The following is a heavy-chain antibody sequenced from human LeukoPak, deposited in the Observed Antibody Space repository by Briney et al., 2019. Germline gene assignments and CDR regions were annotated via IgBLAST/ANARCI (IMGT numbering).Heavy chain of an antibody. CDR1: GGTFSSYA. D-gene: IGHD4-23*01. V-gene: IGHV1-69*05. Sequence: ASVKVSCKASGGTFSSYAISWVRQAPGQGLEWMGGIIPIFGTANYAQKFQGRVTITTDESTSTAYMEMSSLRSEDTAVYYCARGDYGGTLDYWGQGPLVTVSS. J-gene: IGHJ4*02. CDR2: IIPIFGTA. CDR3: ARGDYGGTLDY.